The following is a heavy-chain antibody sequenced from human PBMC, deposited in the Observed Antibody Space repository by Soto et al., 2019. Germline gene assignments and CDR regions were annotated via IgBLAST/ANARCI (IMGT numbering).Heavy chain of an antibody. Sequence: SVEVSCKASVGTFSSYAISWVRQAPGQGLEWMGGIIPIFGTANYAQKFQGRVTITADESTSTAYMELSSLRSEDTAVYYCARDHYYDSSGYYREYGMDVWGQGTTVTVS. V-gene: IGHV1-69*13. CDR2: IIPIFGTA. CDR3: ARDHYYDSSGYYREYGMDV. J-gene: IGHJ6*02. D-gene: IGHD3-22*01. CDR1: VGTFSSYA.